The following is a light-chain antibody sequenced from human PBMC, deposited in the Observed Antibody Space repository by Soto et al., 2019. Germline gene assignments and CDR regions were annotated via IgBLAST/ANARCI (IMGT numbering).Light chain of an antibody. CDR1: QSISRG. CDR3: QHYSSVWA. J-gene: IGKJ1*01. V-gene: IGKV1-5*01. Sequence: DIQVTQSPSTLSSSVGDRVTITCRASQSISRGLAWYQQKPGKAPNLLIYDASTLESGVPSRFSGSGSGTEFTLTISCLHPDDFATYYCQHYSSVWAFGQGTKVDI. CDR2: DAS.